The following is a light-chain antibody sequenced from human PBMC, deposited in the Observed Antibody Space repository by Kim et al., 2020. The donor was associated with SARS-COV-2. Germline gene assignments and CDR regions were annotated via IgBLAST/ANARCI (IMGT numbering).Light chain of an antibody. CDR3: QKYNSALGVT. J-gene: IGKJ5*01. V-gene: IGKV1-27*01. Sequence: SGGDRVTITCRASQGISNYLAWYQQKPGKVPKLLIYAASTLQSGVPSRFSGSGSGTDFTLTISSLQPEDVATYYCQKYNSALGVTFGQGTRLEIK. CDR1: QGISNY. CDR2: AAS.